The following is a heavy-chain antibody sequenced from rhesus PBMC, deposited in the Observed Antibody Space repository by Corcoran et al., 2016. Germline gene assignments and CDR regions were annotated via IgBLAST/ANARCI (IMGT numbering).Heavy chain of an antibody. CDR2: IYGSGSST. CDR3: ARGRYYSGSYFDY. J-gene: IGHJ4*01. Sequence: QLQLQESGPGLVKPSETLSVTCAVSGGSISSSYWSWIRQAPGKGLEWIGYIYGSGSSTNYTPSLKSRVTLSVDTSKNQLSLKLSSVTTADTAVYYCARGRYYSGSYFDYWGQGVLVTVSS. V-gene: IGHV4-169*01. D-gene: IGHD3-16*01. CDR1: GGSISSSY.